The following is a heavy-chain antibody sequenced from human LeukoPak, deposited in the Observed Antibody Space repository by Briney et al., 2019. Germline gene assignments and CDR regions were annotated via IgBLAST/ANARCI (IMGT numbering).Heavy chain of an antibody. J-gene: IGHJ4*01. V-gene: IGHV1-69*01. CDR2: IIPIFGTA. Sequence: SVKVSCKASGGTFSSYAISWVRQAPGQGLEWMGGIIPIFGTANYAQKFQGRVTITADESTSTAYMKLSILRSEDTAVYYCARLAAVSMVRGAPGYFDYWGQGTLVTVSS. CDR3: ARLAAVSMVRGAPGYFDY. D-gene: IGHD3-10*01. CDR1: GGTFSSYA.